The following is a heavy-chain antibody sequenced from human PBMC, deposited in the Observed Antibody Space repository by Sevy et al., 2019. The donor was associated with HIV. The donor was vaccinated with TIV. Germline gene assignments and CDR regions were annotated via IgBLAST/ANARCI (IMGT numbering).Heavy chain of an antibody. D-gene: IGHD3-3*01. Sequence: GESLKISCAASGFTFSSYARSWVRQAPGKGLEWVSAISGSGGSTYYADSVKGRFTISRDNSKNTLYLQMNSLRAEDTAVYYCAKDRNMEWFDPWGQGTLVTVSS. V-gene: IGHV3-23*01. J-gene: IGHJ5*02. CDR2: ISGSGGST. CDR3: AKDRNMEWFDP. CDR1: GFTFSSYA.